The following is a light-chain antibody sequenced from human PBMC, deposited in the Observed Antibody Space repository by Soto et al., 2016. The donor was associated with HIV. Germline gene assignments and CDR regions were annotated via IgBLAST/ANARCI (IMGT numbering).Light chain of an antibody. J-gene: IGKJ1*01. CDR2: DAS. V-gene: IGKV1-39*01. Sequence: DIQMTQSPSSLSASVGDRVTITCRASQSIGGFLNWYQQIPGKAPNLLIYDASTLQSGVPSRFSGSGSGTDFTLIISSLQPEDFATYYCQQSYNTPRTFGRGTEGGNQT. CDR1: QSIGGF. CDR3: QQSYNTPRT.